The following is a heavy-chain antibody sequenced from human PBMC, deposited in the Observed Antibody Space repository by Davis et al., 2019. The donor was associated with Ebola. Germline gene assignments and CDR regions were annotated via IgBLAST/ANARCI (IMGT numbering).Heavy chain of an antibody. Sequence: GESLKISCAASGFTFSSYEMNWVRQAPGKGLEWVSYISSSGSTIYYADSVKGRFTISRDNSKNTLYLQMNSLRAEDTAVYYCAKGPAMITFGGVIVNYYGMDVWGQGTTVTVSS. D-gene: IGHD3-16*02. CDR2: ISSSGSTI. CDR3: AKGPAMITFGGVIVNYYGMDV. V-gene: IGHV3-48*03. J-gene: IGHJ6*02. CDR1: GFTFSSYE.